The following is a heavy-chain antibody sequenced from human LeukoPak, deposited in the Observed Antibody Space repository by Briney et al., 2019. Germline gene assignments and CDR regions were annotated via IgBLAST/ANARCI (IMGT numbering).Heavy chain of an antibody. V-gene: IGHV4-34*01. D-gene: IGHD3-22*01. Sequence: PSETLSLTCAVYGGSFSGYYWSWIRQPPGKGLEWIGEINHSGSTNYNPSLKSRVTISVDTSKNQFSLKLSSVTAADTAVYYCARGSTYYYESSGYSYGMYFDYWVQGTLVTVSS. J-gene: IGHJ4*02. CDR2: INHSGST. CDR1: GGSFSGYY. CDR3: ARGSTYYYESSGYSYGMYFDY.